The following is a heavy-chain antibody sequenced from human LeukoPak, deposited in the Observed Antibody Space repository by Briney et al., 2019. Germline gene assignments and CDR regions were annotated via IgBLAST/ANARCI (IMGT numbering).Heavy chain of an antibody. CDR3: AIQGGYCSSTSCYNPY. Sequence: HPSETLSLTCTGSGVSISNYFWSWLRQRPGKGLEGIGYLYYNGNTDYNHSLKSRVTISVDPSKNQFSLKLSSVTAADTAVYYCAIQGGYCSSTSCYNPYWGQGTLVTVSS. D-gene: IGHD2-2*01. CDR1: GVSISNYF. CDR2: LYYNGNT. J-gene: IGHJ4*02. V-gene: IGHV4-59*01.